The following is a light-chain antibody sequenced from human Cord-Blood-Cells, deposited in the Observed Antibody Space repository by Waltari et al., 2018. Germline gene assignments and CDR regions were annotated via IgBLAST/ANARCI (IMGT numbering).Light chain of an antibody. CDR2: VAS. V-gene: IGKV4-1*01. Sequence: DIVMTQSPDSLAVSLGERATINCKSSQSVLYSSNNKNYLAWYQQKPGQPPKLLIYVASTREAGVPDRFSGRGSGTDFTLTISSLQAEDVAVYYCQQYYSTPLTFGGGTKVEIK. CDR1: QSVLYSSNNKNY. CDR3: QQYYSTPLT. J-gene: IGKJ4*01.